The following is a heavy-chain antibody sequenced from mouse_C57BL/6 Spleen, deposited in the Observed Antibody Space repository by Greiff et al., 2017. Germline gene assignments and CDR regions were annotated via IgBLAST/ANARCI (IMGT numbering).Heavy chain of an antibody. V-gene: IGHV1-26*01. J-gene: IGHJ1*03. Sequence: VQLQRSGPELVKPGASVKISCKASGYTFTDYYMNWVKQSHGKSLEWIGDINPNNGGTSYNQKFKGKATLTVDKSSSTAYMELRSLTSEDSAVYYCARRGGNWYFDVWGTGTTVTVSS. D-gene: IGHD1-1*02. CDR3: ARRGGNWYFDV. CDR1: GYTFTDYY. CDR2: INPNNGGT.